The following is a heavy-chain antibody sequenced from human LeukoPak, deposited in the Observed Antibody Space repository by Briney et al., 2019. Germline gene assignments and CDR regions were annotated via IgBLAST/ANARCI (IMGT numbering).Heavy chain of an antibody. CDR1: GYSFTSYW. CDR2: IYPGDSDT. V-gene: IGHV5-51*01. J-gene: IGHJ5*02. Sequence: GESLKISCKGSGYSFTSYWIGWVRQMPGKGLEWMGIIYPGDSDTRYSPSFQGQVTISADKSISTAYLQWSSLKASDTAMYYCGRLAPVVVAASWFDPWGQGTLVTVSS. D-gene: IGHD2-15*01. CDR3: GRLAPVVVAASWFDP.